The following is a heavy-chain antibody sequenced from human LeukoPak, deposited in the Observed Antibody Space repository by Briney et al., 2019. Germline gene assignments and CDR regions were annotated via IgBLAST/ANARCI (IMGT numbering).Heavy chain of an antibody. CDR3: ARRYCSGGSCYSDRGAFDI. CDR1: GGSISSYY. J-gene: IGHJ3*02. CDR2: IYTSGST. V-gene: IGHV4-4*07. Sequence: SETLSLTCTVSGGSISSYYWSWIRQPAGKGLEWIGHIYTSGSTNYNPSLKSRVTISVDTSKNQFSLKLSSVTAADTAVYYCARRYCSGGSCYSDRGAFDIWGQGTMVTVSS. D-gene: IGHD2-15*01.